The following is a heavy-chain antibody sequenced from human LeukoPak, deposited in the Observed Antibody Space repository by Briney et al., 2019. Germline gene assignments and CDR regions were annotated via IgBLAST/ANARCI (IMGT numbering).Heavy chain of an antibody. Sequence: ASVKVSCKASGYTFTSYGISWVRQAPGQGLEWMGWISAYNGNTNYAQKLQGRVTMTTDISTSTAYMELRSLRSDDTAVYYCARDNSQSAARHNDYWGQGTLVTVSS. V-gene: IGHV1-18*01. J-gene: IGHJ4*02. CDR2: ISAYNGNT. CDR3: ARDNSQSAARHNDY. CDR1: GYTFTSYG. D-gene: IGHD2-15*01.